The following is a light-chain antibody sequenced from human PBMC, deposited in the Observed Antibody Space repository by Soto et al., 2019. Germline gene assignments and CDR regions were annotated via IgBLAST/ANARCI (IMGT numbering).Light chain of an antibody. J-gene: IGLJ1*01. V-gene: IGLV8-61*01. Sequence: QTVVTQEPSLPVSPGGTVTLTCGLSSGSVSTNYYPSWYQQTPGQAPRTLIYSTNTRSSGVPDRFSGSILGNKAALTITGAQADDDSDYYCMLYMGSGTYVFGIGTKVTVL. CDR2: STN. CDR3: MLYMGSGTYV. CDR1: SGSVSTNYY.